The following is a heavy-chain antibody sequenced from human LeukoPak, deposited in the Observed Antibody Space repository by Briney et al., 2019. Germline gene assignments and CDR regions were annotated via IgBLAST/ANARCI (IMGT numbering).Heavy chain of an antibody. V-gene: IGHV3-23*01. CDR2: ISGSGGST. J-gene: IGHJ4*02. D-gene: IGHD3-22*01. CDR1: GFTFSSYA. CDR3: AKDRKYYYDSRGPDRPYYFDY. Sequence: GGSLRLSCSASGFTFSSYAMNWVRQAPGKGLEWVSAISGSGGSTYYADSVKGRFTISRDNSKNTLYPQMNSLRAEDTAVYYCAKDRKYYYDSRGPDRPYYFDYWGQGTLVTVSS.